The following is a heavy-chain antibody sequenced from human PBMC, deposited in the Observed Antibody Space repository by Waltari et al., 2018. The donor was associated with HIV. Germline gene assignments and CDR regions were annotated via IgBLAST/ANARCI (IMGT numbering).Heavy chain of an antibody. CDR3: ARLGGGHCTATSCPRPFDV. CDR1: GYSFSTSW. Sequence: EVQLVQSGAEVKRPGASLETSCQGSGYSFSTSWIGWGRRLPGKGLEWMGSIYPGDSDIKYSLSFQGQVRISVDKSVSTVYLQWNFVKASDTAIYYCARLGGGHCTATSCPRPFDVWGQGTMVTVSS. V-gene: IGHV5-51*01. J-gene: IGHJ3*01. D-gene: IGHD2-8*02. CDR2: IYPGDSDI.